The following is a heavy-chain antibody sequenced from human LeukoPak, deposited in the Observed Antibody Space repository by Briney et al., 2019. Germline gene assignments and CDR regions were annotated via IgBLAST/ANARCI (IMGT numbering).Heavy chain of an antibody. D-gene: IGHD1-26*01. V-gene: IGHV1-8*01. CDR3: ARMGLVGATTGFDY. CDR2: MNPNSGNT. J-gene: IGHJ4*02. CDR1: DTTLPIYD. Sequence: ASVKSSSKALDTTLPIYDSNWWRKATGQGLGWWGWMNPNSGNTGYVQKFQGRVTMTRNTSISTAYMDVSSLRSEDTAVYYCARMGLVGATTGFDYWGQGTLVTVSS.